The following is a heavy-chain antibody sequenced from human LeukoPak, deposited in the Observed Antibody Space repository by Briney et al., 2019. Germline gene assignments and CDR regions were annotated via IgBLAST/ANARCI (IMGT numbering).Heavy chain of an antibody. CDR1: GGSFSGYY. Sequence: PSETLSLTCAVNGGSFSGYYWSWIRQPPGEGLEWIGEINHSGSTNYNPSLKSRVTISVDTSKNQFSLKLSSVTAADTAVYYCARGLGYCSGGSCYPHFSGYWGQGTLVTVSS. CDR3: ARGLGYCSGGSCYPHFSGY. J-gene: IGHJ4*02. V-gene: IGHV4-34*01. D-gene: IGHD2-15*01. CDR2: INHSGST.